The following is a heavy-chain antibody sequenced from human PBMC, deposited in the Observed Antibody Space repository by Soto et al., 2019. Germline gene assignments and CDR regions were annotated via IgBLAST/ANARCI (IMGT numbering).Heavy chain of an antibody. CDR1: GDSVSSNTAS. CDR2: TYFRSKWYN. CDR3: AKGDDLGPKTGYAFDP. Sequence: SQTLSLTCAISGDSVSSNTASWNWIRQSPSRGLEWLGRTYFRSKWYNDYAVSVKSRIIINPDTSNNQFSLQLNSVTPEDTAVSFCAKGDDLGPKTGYAFDPWGQGIMVTVPS. J-gene: IGHJ5*02. V-gene: IGHV6-1*01. D-gene: IGHD5-12*01.